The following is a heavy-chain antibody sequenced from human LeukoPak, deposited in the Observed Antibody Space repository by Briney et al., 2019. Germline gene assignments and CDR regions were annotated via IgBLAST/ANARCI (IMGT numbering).Heavy chain of an antibody. CDR3: ARGGRGFDP. CDR2: IYSSGST. CDR1: GGSLSSETYY. V-gene: IGHV4-61*02. Sequence: PSQTLSLTCTVSGGSLSSETYYWTWVRQPAGKGLEWSGRIYSSGSTSYNPSLKSRVTISVDTSKNQFSLELNSVTASDTGVYYCARGGRGFDPWGQGTLVTVSS. J-gene: IGHJ5*02.